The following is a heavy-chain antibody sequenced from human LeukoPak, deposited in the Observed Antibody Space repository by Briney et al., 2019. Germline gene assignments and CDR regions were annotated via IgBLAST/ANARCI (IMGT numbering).Heavy chain of an antibody. D-gene: IGHD3-22*01. V-gene: IGHV3-23*01. Sequence: GGSLRLSCAASGFTFSSYGMSWVRQAPGKGLEWVSAISGSGGSTYYADSVKGRFTISRDNSKNTLYLQMNSLRAEDTAVYYCAKESLRYYDSSGYYYRPGFADYWGQGTLVTVSS. CDR3: AKESLRYYDSSGYYYRPGFADY. CDR1: GFTFSSYG. CDR2: ISGSGGST. J-gene: IGHJ4*02.